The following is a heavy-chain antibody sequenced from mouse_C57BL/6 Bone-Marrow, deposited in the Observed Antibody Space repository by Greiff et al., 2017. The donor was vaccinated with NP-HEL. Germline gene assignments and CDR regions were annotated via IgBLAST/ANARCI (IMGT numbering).Heavy chain of an antibody. D-gene: IGHD2-4*01. V-gene: IGHV1-42*01. CDR3: ARYYDYDWAEDY. CDR2: INPSTGGT. CDR1: GYSFTGYY. J-gene: IGHJ4*01. Sequence: VQLQQSGPELVKPGASVKISCKASGYSFTGYYMNWVKQSPEKSLEWIGEINPSTGGTTYNQKFKAKATLTVDKSSSTAYMQLKSLTSEDSAVYYCARYYDYDWAEDYWGQGTSVTVSS.